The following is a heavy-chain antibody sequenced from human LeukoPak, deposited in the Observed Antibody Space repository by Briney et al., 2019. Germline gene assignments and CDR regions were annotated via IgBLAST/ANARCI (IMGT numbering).Heavy chain of an antibody. CDR3: AREGRIAVAGTFGY. Sequence: ASVKVSCKASGYTFTSYGISWVRQAPGQGLEWMGWISAYNGNTNYAQKLQGRVTMTTDTSTSTAYMELSRLRSDDTAVYYCAREGRIAVAGTFGYWGQGTLVTVSS. V-gene: IGHV1-18*01. J-gene: IGHJ4*02. D-gene: IGHD6-19*01. CDR1: GYTFTSYG. CDR2: ISAYNGNT.